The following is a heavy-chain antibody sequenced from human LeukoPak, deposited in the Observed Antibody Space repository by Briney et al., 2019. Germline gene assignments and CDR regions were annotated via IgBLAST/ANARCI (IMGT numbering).Heavy chain of an antibody. CDR1: GFTVSSNY. D-gene: IGHD3-16*01. J-gene: IGHJ3*02. CDR2: IYSGGST. Sequence: GGSLRLSCAASGFTVSSNYMSWVRQAPGKGLEWVSIIYSGGSTYYADSVQGRFTISRDNSKNTLYLQMSSLRAEDTAVYYCARGLGDDAFDIWGQGTMVTVSS. V-gene: IGHV3-53*01. CDR3: ARGLGDDAFDI.